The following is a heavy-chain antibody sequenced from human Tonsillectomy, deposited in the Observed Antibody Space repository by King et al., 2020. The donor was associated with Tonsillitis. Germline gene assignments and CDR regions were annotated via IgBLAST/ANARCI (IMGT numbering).Heavy chain of an antibody. V-gene: IGHV3-48*01. Sequence: VQLVESGGGLVQPGGSLRLSCAASGFTFSSYSMNWVRQAPGKGLEWVSYISSSSSTIYYADSVKGRFTISRDNAKNSLYLQMNSLRAEDTAVYYCARDRTYYYGSGSYYYFDHWGQGTLVTVSS. D-gene: IGHD3-10*01. CDR1: GFTFSSYS. CDR3: ARDRTYYYGSGSYYYFDH. J-gene: IGHJ4*02. CDR2: ISSSSSTI.